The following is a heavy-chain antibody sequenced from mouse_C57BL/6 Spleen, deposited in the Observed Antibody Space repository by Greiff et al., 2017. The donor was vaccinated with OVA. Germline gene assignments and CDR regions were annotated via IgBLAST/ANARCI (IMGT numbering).Heavy chain of an antibody. D-gene: IGHD2-2*01. CDR1: GYTFTSYG. Sequence: VQLQQSGAELARPGASVKLSCKASGYTFTSYGISWVKQRTGQGLEWIGEIYPRSGNTYYNEKFKGKATLTADKSSSTAYMELRSLTSEDSAVYFCARPPLSLYYGDDGYAMDYWGQGTSVTVSS. CDR2: IYPRSGNT. V-gene: IGHV1-81*01. J-gene: IGHJ4*01. CDR3: ARPPLSLYYGDDGYAMDY.